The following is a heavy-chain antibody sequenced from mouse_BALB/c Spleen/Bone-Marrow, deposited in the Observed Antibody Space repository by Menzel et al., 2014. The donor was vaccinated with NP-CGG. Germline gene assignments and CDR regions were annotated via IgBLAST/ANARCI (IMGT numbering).Heavy chain of an antibody. Sequence: EVQLQESGGGLVQPGDSLRLSCATSGFTFSDFYMEWVRQPPGKRLEWIAASRNKAKHYTTEYSASVKGRFIVSRDTSQSILYLQMNALRAEDTATYYCARDVGYGNYFVYWGQGTLVTVSA. CDR1: GFTFSDFY. CDR3: ARDVGYGNYFVY. J-gene: IGHJ3*01. D-gene: IGHD2-10*02. CDR2: SRNKAKHYTT. V-gene: IGHV7-1*02.